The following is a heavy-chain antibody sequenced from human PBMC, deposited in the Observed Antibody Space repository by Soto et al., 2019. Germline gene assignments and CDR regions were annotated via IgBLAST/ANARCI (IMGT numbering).Heavy chain of an antibody. CDR2: ISGDGTTT. V-gene: IGHV3-74*01. CDR3: AKGPEYDILTGCDY. CDR1: GFTFSKYW. D-gene: IGHD3-9*01. J-gene: IGHJ4*02. Sequence: EVQLVESGGGLVQPGKALRLSCAASGFTFSKYWMHWVRQAPGKGPVWVSYISGDGTTTDYADSVKGRFTISRDNAKNTLYLQMDSLRVEDTAVYYCAKGPEYDILTGCDYWGQGALVTVSS.